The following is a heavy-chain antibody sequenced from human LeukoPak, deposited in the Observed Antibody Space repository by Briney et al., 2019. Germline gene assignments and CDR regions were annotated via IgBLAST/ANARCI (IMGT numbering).Heavy chain of an antibody. CDR2: ISAYNGNT. Sequence: ASVKVSCKASGYTFTSYGISWVRQAPGQGLEWMGWISAYNGNTNYAQKLQGRVPMTTDASTSTAYMELRSLRSDDTAVYYCARGHELLTLNYFDYWAREPWSPSPQ. D-gene: IGHD1-26*01. V-gene: IGHV1-18*01. J-gene: IGHJ4*02. CDR3: ARGHELLTLNYFDY. CDR1: GYTFTSYG.